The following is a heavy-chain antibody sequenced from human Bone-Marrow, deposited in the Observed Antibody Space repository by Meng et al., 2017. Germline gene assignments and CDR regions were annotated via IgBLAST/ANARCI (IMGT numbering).Heavy chain of an antibody. Sequence: ASVKVSCKASGGTFSSYAISWVRQAPGQGLEWMGWISAYNGNTNYAQKLQGRVTMTTDTSTSTAYMELRSLRSDDTAVYYCARDIPATAAAFDIWGQGTMVTVSS. CDR3: ARDIPATAAAFDI. D-gene: IGHD2-2*02. V-gene: IGHV1-18*01. CDR1: GGTFSSYA. CDR2: ISAYNGNT. J-gene: IGHJ3*02.